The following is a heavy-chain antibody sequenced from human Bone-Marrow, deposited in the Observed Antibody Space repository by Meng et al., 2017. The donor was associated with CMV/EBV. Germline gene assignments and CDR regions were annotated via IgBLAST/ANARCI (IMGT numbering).Heavy chain of an antibody. CDR2: INPNSGGT. CDR3: ARGGGRSGGYCSSTSCKGMDA. J-gene: IGHJ6*02. Sequence: ASVKVSCKASGFTFTDYYMHWVRQAPGQGLEWMGWINPNSGGTNYAQKFQGRVTMTRDTSISTAYMELSRLRSDDTAVYYCARGGGRSGGYCSSTSCKGMDAWGQGTTVTVSS. CDR1: GFTFTDYY. D-gene: IGHD2-2*03. V-gene: IGHV1-2*02.